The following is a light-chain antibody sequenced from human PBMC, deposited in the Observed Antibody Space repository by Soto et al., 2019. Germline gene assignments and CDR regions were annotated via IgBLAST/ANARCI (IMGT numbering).Light chain of an antibody. CDR1: SSNIGAHYD. Sequence: QPVLTQPPSVSGAPGQTVTISCTGSSSNIGAHYDVHWYQHLPGTAPKLLIYGNINRPSGVPDRFSGSKSGTSASLAITGLQAEDEADYYCQSYDSSLSAVVFGGGTKVTVL. CDR2: GNI. CDR3: QSYDSSLSAVV. V-gene: IGLV1-40*01. J-gene: IGLJ3*02.